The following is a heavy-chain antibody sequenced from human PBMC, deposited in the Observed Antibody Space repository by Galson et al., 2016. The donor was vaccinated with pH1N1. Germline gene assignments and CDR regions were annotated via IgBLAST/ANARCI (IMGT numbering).Heavy chain of an antibody. Sequence: SVKVSCKASGGSFSSFAISWVRQAPGQGLEWMGGIIPISGTTNYAQKFQGRVTITADKFTSTAYMELTSLKSEDTAVYYCVFSRFGGKGFDIWGRGTMVTASS. CDR3: VFSRFGGKGFDI. J-gene: IGHJ3*02. CDR2: IIPISGTT. D-gene: IGHD4-23*01. CDR1: GGSFSSFA. V-gene: IGHV1-69*06.